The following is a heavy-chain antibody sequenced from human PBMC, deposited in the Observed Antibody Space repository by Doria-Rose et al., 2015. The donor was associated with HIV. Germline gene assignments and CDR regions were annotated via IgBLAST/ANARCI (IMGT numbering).Heavy chain of an antibody. V-gene: IGHV4-31*03. Sequence: QVQLQESGPGLVKPSETLSLTCSVSGASVSSRGYYWNWIRQVPGKGLELLGYTYYTGTSDYSPSLKSRLNMAVDTSKNQFSLKLSFVTVADTAVYYCARMGSYRELDYWGQGALGIVSA. CDR1: GASVSSRGYY. J-gene: IGHJ4*02. CDR2: TYYTGTS. D-gene: IGHD3-3*01. CDR3: ARMGSYRELDY.